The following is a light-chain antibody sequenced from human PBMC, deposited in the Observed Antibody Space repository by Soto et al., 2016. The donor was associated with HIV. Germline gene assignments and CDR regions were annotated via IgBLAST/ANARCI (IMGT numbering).Light chain of an antibody. CDR1: QSISSY. CDR2: AAS. Sequence: IQMTQSPSSLSASVGDRVTITCRASQSISSYLNWYQQKPGKAPKLLIYAASSLQSRVPSRFSGSRFGTDFTLTISSLQPEDFATYYCQQYNSYPLTFGGGPRWRSN. CDR3: QQYNSYPLT. V-gene: IGKV1-39*01. J-gene: IGKJ4*01.